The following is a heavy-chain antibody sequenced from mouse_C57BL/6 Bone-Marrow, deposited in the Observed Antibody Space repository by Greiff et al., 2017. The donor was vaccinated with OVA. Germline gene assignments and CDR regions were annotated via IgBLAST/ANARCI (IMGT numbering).Heavy chain of an antibody. D-gene: IGHD1-1*01. CDR3: ARDNYGSRNWYFDV. CDR1: GYTFTSYG. CDR2: IYPRSGNT. V-gene: IGHV1-81*01. J-gene: IGHJ1*03. Sequence: VKLQQSGAELARPGASVKLSCKASGYTFTSYGISWVKQRTGQGLEWIGEIYPRSGNTYYNEKFKGKATLTADKSSSTAYMELRSLTSEDSAVYFCARDNYGSRNWYFDVWGTGTTVTVSS.